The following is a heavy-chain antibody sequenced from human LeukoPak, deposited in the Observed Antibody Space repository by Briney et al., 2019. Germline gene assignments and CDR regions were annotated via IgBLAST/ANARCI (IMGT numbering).Heavy chain of an antibody. D-gene: IGHD1-14*01. Sequence: SETLSLTCTVSLDSTTSNFWSWVRQPPGKGLEWIGEIHRSGSTNYNPSLQSRVTISIDRSKNQIALELPSVTAADTAVYYCAREIVGGFNPGAYWGQGTLVTVSS. CDR1: LDSTTSNF. V-gene: IGHV4-4*02. CDR2: IHRSGST. J-gene: IGHJ4*02. CDR3: AREIVGGFNPGAY.